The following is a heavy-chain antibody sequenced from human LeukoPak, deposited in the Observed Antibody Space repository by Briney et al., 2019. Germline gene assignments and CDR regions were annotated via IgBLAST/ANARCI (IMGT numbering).Heavy chain of an antibody. J-gene: IGHJ4*02. V-gene: IGHV4-34*01. D-gene: IGHD6-19*01. CDR3: ARGSPRYSSGWYNYFTY. CDR2: INHSGST. CDR1: GGSFSGYY. Sequence: SETLSLTCAVYGGSFSGYYWSWIRQPPGKGLEWIGEINHSGSTNYNPSLKSRVTISVDTSKNQFSLKLSSVTAADTAVYYSARGSPRYSSGWYNYFTYCSQATLVTVSS.